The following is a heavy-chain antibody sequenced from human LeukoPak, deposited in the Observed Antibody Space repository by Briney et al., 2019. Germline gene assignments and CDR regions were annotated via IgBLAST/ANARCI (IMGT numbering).Heavy chain of an antibody. CDR1: GFTFSSYA. CDR3: ARDHSSSGYYFDY. V-gene: IGHV3-30-3*01. Sequence: GGTLRLSCAASGFTFSSYAMHWVHQAPAKGLEWVAVISYDGSNKYYADSVKGRFTISRDNSKNTLYLQMNSLRAEDTAVYYCARDHSSSGYYFDYWGQGTLVTVSS. D-gene: IGHD6-13*01. J-gene: IGHJ4*02. CDR2: ISYDGSNK.